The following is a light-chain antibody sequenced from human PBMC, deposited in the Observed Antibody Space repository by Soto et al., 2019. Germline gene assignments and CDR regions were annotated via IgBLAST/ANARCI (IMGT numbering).Light chain of an antibody. CDR2: DAS. Sequence: EIVLTQSPATLSVSPGDRATLSFMASQSIGSAVAWYHQRSGQAPRLLIFDASIRVPTTPARFSGSVSGTEFSITFCRLEAEEFAVYFCQGYGAGAGRLGEGTKVDIK. V-gene: IGKV3-15*01. CDR1: QSIGSA. J-gene: IGKJ1*01. CDR3: QGYGAGAGR.